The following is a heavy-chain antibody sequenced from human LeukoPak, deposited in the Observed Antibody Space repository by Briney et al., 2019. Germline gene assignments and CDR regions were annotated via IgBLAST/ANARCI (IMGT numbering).Heavy chain of an antibody. V-gene: IGHV1-8*03. CDR1: GYTFTSYD. CDR3: ARGRGWFGELLNNWFDP. CDR2: MNPNSGNT. D-gene: IGHD3-10*01. Sequence: ASVKVSCKASGYTFTSYDINWVRQATGQGLEWMGWMNPNSGNTGYAQKFQGRVTITRNTSISTAYMELSSLRSEDTAVYYCARGRGWFGELLNNWFDPWGQGTLATVSS. J-gene: IGHJ5*02.